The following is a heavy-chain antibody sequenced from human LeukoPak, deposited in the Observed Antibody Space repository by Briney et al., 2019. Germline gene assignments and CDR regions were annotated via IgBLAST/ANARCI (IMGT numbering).Heavy chain of an antibody. CDR3: ARDKYDFWSGTFDYFDY. Sequence: SQTLSLTCAVSGGSISSGGYSWSWIRQPPGTGLEWIGYIYHSGSTYYNPSLKSRVTISVDRSKNQFSLKLSSVTAADTAVYYCARDKYDFWSGTFDYFDYWGQGTLVTVSS. V-gene: IGHV4-30-2*01. CDR2: IYHSGST. J-gene: IGHJ4*02. D-gene: IGHD3-3*01. CDR1: GGSISSGGYS.